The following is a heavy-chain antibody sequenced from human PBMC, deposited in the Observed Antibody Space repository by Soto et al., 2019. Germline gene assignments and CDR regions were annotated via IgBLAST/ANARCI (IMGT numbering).Heavy chain of an antibody. Sequence: PGESLKISCKGSGYSFTSYWIGWVRQMPGKGLEWMGIIYPGDSDTRYSPSFQGQVTISADKSISTAYLQWSSLKASDTAMYYCARQSRRYNWNDGPSFDPWGQGTLVTVSS. D-gene: IGHD1-1*01. V-gene: IGHV5-51*01. CDR3: ARQSRRYNWNDGPSFDP. CDR1: GYSFTSYW. CDR2: IYPGDSDT. J-gene: IGHJ5*02.